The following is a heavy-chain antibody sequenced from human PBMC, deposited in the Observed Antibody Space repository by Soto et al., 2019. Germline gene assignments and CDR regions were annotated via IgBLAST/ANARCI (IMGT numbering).Heavy chain of an antibody. J-gene: IGHJ5*02. Sequence: TSQILSLTCTVSGGSISSYYWSWIRQPPGKGLEWIGYIYYSGSTNYNPSLKSRVTISVDTSKNQFSLRLSSVTAADTAVYYCARLIMITFGGAPWFDPLGQGTLVTVSS. CDR3: ARLIMITFGGAPWFDP. V-gene: IGHV4-59*01. CDR1: GGSISSYY. CDR2: IYYSGST. D-gene: IGHD3-16*01.